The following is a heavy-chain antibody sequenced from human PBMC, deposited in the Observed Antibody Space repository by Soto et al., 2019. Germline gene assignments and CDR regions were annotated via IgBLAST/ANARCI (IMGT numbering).Heavy chain of an antibody. CDR2: ISSTSTHT. J-gene: IGHJ5*02. V-gene: IGHV3-11*05. Sequence: LSLTCAVSGGSISSGGYSWSWIRQAPGKGLEWVSYISSTSTHTNYADSVKGRFTISRDNAKNSLYLQMNSLRAEDTAVYYCARDPSSWFDPWGQGTLVTVSS. CDR1: GGSISSGGYS. CDR3: ARDPSSWFDP.